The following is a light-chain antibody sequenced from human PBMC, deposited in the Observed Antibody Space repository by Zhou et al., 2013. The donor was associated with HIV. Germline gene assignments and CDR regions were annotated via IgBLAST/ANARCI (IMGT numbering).Light chain of an antibody. Sequence: DIQMTQSPSTLSASVGDRVTITCRASQSINRWLAWYQQKPGKAPKLLIHETSSLRSGVPSRFSGSASGTEFTLTISSLQPDDFATYYCLQYYTDYTFGQGTKLESK. V-gene: IGKV1-5*03. CDR2: ETS. J-gene: IGKJ2*01. CDR1: QSINRW. CDR3: LQYYTDYT.